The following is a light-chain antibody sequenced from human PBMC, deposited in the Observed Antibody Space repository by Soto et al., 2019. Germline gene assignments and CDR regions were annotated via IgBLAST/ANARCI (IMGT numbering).Light chain of an antibody. V-gene: IGKV3-20*01. CDR1: QSVSSTY. Sequence: ELVSTQAPGTLPLSPGERATLSCRASQSVSSTYLAWYQQKPGQAPRLLIYAASNRAPGIPDRFSGSGSGTDFPLTISRLEPEDFAVYYCQQYGSSFITFGQGTRLEIK. CDR3: QQYGSSFIT. J-gene: IGKJ5*01. CDR2: AAS.